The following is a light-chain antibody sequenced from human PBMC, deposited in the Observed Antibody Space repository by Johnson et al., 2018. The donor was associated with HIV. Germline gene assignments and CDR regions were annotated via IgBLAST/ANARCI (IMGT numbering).Light chain of an antibody. V-gene: IGLV1-51*02. CDR1: SSNIGNNY. CDR2: ENN. Sequence: QSILTQPPSVSAAPGQKVTISCSGSSSNIGNNYVSWYQQIPGTAPKLLIYENNKRPSGIPDRFSGSKSGASATLGITGLQTGDEADYYCGTWDLSMNAYVFGPGTKVTVL. J-gene: IGLJ1*01. CDR3: GTWDLSMNAYV.